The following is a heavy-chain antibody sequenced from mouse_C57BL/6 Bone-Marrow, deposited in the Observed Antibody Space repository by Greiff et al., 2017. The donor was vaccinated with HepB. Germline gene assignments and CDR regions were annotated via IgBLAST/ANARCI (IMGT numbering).Heavy chain of an antibody. D-gene: IGHD1-1*01. V-gene: IGHV5-15*01. J-gene: IGHJ1*03. CDR3: ARQGFTTVVSLDFDV. Sequence: EVKLMESGGGLVQPGGSLKLSCAASGFTFSDYGMAWVRQAPRMGPEWVAFTSNLAYSIYYADTVTGRFTIFRENAKNTLYVEKSSLRSEDTAMYYCARQGFTTVVSLDFDVWGTGTTVTVSS. CDR1: GFTFSDYG. CDR2: TSNLAYSI.